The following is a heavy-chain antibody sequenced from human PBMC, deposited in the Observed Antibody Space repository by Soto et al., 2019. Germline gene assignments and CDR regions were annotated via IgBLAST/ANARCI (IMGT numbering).Heavy chain of an antibody. Sequence: GGSLRLSCAASGFTLSSYAMSWVLQAPGKGLEWVSAISGSGGSTYYADSVKGRFTISRDNSKNTMYLQMNSMRAEDTAVYYCAKVQWLVHTVDYWGQGTLVTVSS. CDR2: ISGSGGST. J-gene: IGHJ4*02. CDR3: AKVQWLVHTVDY. CDR1: GFTLSSYA. V-gene: IGHV3-23*01. D-gene: IGHD6-19*01.